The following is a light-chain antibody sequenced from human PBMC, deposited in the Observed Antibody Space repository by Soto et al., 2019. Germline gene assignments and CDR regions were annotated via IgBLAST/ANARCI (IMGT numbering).Light chain of an antibody. V-gene: IGKV3-15*01. Sequence: IVMTQSPYTLSVSLGERATLSCRASQSISRYLDWYQQKGGQAPRLLIYDTSTMPTGTPARFSGSGSGTDFTLTISSLQSEDFAIYYCQQYNNWPPFTFGGGTKVEI. J-gene: IGKJ4*01. CDR2: DTS. CDR1: QSISRY. CDR3: QQYNNWPPFT.